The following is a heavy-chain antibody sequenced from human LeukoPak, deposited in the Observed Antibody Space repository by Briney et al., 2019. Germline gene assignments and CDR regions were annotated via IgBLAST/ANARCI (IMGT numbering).Heavy chain of an antibody. CDR3: ARDPEYQLPNAFDI. J-gene: IGHJ3*02. CDR1: GFDFTFSG. Sequence: GGSLRLSCAASGFDFTFSGMHWVRQAPGKGLEWVTFIRHDETKIYYADSVKGRFTISRDNSKNTLYLQMNSLRPEDTAVYYCARDPEYQLPNAFDIWGQGTMVTVSS. V-gene: IGHV3-30*02. CDR2: IRHDETKI. D-gene: IGHD2-2*01.